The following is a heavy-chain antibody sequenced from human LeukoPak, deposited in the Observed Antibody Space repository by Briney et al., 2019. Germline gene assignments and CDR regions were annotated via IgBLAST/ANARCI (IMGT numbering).Heavy chain of an antibody. V-gene: IGHV1-69*13. D-gene: IGHD5-12*01. CDR3: AREKGYSGYELDY. CDR2: IIPIFGTA. Sequence: ASVKVSCKASGYTFTSYGISWVRQAPGQGLEWMGGIIPIFGTANYAQKFQGRVTITADESTSTAYMELSSLRSEDTAVYYCAREKGYSGYELDYWGQGTLVTVSS. CDR1: GYTFTSYG. J-gene: IGHJ4*02.